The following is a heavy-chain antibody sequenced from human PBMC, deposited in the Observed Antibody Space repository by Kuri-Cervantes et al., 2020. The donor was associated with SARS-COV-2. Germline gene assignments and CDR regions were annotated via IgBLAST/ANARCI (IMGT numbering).Heavy chain of an antibody. D-gene: IGHD6-13*01. CDR3: ARLEIPLVAAAYAY. CDR1: GGSISSGDYY. Sequence: SETLSLTCTVSGGSISSGDYYWSWIRQPPGKGLEWIGYIYYSGSTYYNPSLKSRVTISVDTSKNQFSLKLSSVTAADTAVYYCARLEIPLVAAAYAYWGQGTLVTVSS. J-gene: IGHJ4*02. V-gene: IGHV4-39*01. CDR2: IYYSGST.